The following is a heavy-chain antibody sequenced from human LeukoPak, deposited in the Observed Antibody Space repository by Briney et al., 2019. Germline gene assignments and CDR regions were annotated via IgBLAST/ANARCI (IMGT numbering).Heavy chain of an antibody. V-gene: IGHV3-33*01. CDR2: IWYDGTNE. Sequence: PGRSLTLSCAASGFTFSTYGMHWVRQAPGKGLEWVAVIWYDGTNEYYADSVKGRFTISRDNSKNTLYLQMNSLRAEDTALYFCARDYGSGRGVEISYYHYGMDVWGQGTTVTVS. D-gene: IGHD3-10*01. CDR1: GFTFSTYG. J-gene: IGHJ6*02. CDR3: ARDYGSGRGVEISYYHYGMDV.